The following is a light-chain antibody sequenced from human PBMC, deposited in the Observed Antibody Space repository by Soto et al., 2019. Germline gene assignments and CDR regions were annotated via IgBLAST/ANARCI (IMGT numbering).Light chain of an antibody. V-gene: IGLV2-11*01. CDR1: SRDFGGYNY. J-gene: IGLJ1*01. CDR2: DVS. Sequence: STLTQPRTVSGSPGQSATISCTGTSRDFGGYNYVSWYQQHSGKAPKLMIYDVSKRPSGVPDRFSGSKSGNAASLTISGFQAEDEADDYCCSYAGSYTLVVFGTGTKVTVL. CDR3: CSYAGSYTLVV.